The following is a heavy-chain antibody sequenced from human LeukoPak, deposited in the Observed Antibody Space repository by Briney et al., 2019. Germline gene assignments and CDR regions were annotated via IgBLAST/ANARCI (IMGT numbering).Heavy chain of an antibody. Sequence: TSETLSLTCTVSGGSISSYYWSWIRQPPGKGLEWIGRIRTSGDTSYNPSLKSRVTVSVDTSRNQFSLKLSAVTAADTAVYYCARGKVVAGTPGQNSWDYWGQGTLVTVSS. CDR1: GGSISSYY. CDR3: ARGKVVAGTPGQNSWDY. CDR2: IRTSGDT. J-gene: IGHJ4*02. D-gene: IGHD6-19*01. V-gene: IGHV4-4*07.